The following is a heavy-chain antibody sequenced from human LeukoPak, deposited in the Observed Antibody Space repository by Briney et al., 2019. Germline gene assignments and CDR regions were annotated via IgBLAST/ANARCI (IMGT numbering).Heavy chain of an antibody. CDR3: ARDRDSSGYYLFDAFDI. Sequence: PSETLSLTCTVSGGSISSGGYYWSWTRQHPGKGLEWIGYIYYSGSTYYNPSLKSRVTISVDTSKNQFSLKLSSVTAADTAVYYCARDRDSSGYYLFDAFDIWGQGTMVTVSS. CDR1: GGSISSGGYY. CDR2: IYYSGST. J-gene: IGHJ3*02. D-gene: IGHD3-22*01. V-gene: IGHV4-31*03.